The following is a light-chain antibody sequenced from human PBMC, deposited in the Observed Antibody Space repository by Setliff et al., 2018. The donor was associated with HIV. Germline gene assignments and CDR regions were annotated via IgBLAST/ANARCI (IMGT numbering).Light chain of an antibody. Sequence: QSALTQPASVSGSPGQSITISCTGTGEDVGTSKFVSWYQQHPGKAPKLMIYEVTKRPSEISNRFSGSKSGNTASLTISGLQAEDEADYYCCSYAGSSTYVFGTGTKGTVL. V-gene: IGLV2-23*02. J-gene: IGLJ1*01. CDR2: EVT. CDR1: GEDVGTSKF. CDR3: CSYAGSSTYV.